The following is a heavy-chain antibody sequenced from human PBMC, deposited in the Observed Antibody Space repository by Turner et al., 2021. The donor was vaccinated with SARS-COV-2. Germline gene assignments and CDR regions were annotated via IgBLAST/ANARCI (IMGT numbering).Heavy chain of an antibody. CDR1: GFTFIRYG. Sequence: QVQLVESGGGVVQPGRSLRLSCAASGFTFIRYGMHWVRQAPGKGLEWVAVISYDGSNKYYADSVKGRFTSSRDNSKNTLYLQMNSLRAEDTAVYYCAKDLGQLDWFDPWGQGTLVTVSS. CDR3: AKDLGQLDWFDP. CDR2: ISYDGSNK. V-gene: IGHV3-30*18. J-gene: IGHJ5*02. D-gene: IGHD6-13*01.